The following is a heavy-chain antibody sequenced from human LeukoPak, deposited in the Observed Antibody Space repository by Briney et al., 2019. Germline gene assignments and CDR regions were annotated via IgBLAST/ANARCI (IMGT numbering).Heavy chain of an antibody. V-gene: IGHV4-39*07. CDR3: ARTPPPVWFGELFPTNWFDP. D-gene: IGHD3-10*01. CDR1: GGSISSSSYY. J-gene: IGHJ5*02. Sequence: SETLSLTCSVCGGSISSSSYYWGWIRQPPGKGLEWIGRIYYSGSTYNNPSLKSRVTISVDTSKNQFSLKLSSVTAADTAVYYCARTPPPVWFGELFPTNWFDPWGQGTLVTVSS. CDR2: IYYSGST.